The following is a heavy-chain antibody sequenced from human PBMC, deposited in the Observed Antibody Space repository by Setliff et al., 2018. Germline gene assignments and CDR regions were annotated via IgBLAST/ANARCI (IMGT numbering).Heavy chain of an antibody. CDR1: GGTFSSYA. Sequence: GASVKVSCKASGGTFSSYAISWVRQAPGQGLEWMGGIIPIFGTANYAQKFQGRVTITADESTSTAYMELSSLRSEDTAVYYCARDRKEVVISPSQAAFDIWGQGTMVTVSS. CDR3: ARDRKEVVISPSQAAFDI. V-gene: IGHV1-69*13. CDR2: IIPIFGTA. D-gene: IGHD3-22*01. J-gene: IGHJ3*02.